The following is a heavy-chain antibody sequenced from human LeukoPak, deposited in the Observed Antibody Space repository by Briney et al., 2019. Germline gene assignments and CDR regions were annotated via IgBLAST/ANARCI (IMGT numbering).Heavy chain of an antibody. J-gene: IGHJ4*02. Sequence: GGSLRLSCAASGFTFSSYSMNWVRQAPEKGLEWVSSISSSSSYIYYADSVKGRFTISRDNAKNSLYLQMNSLRAEDTAVYYCARVRLRFLECPYWGQGTLVTVSS. D-gene: IGHD3-3*01. V-gene: IGHV3-21*01. CDR3: ARVRLRFLECPY. CDR1: GFTFSSYS. CDR2: ISSSSSYI.